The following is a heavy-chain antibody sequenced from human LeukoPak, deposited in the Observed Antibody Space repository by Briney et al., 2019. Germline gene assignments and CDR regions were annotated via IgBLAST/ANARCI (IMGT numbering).Heavy chain of an antibody. V-gene: IGHV1-2*02. CDR2: IHPNSGAT. CDR3: ARNNDSRDPPHFDY. Sequence: ASVMVSCKASGYTFTGHYMHWIRQARGQGLEWMGWIHPNSGATHYNQKLQGRVTMTSDASIDTVYMELTSLIYDDTAVYYCARNNDSRDPPHFDYWGQGTLVTVSS. J-gene: IGHJ4*02. CDR1: GYTFTGHY. D-gene: IGHD3-16*01.